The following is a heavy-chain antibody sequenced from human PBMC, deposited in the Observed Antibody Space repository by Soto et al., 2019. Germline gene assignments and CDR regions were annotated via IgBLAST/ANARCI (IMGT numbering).Heavy chain of an antibody. CDR1: GYTFTGHY. CDR3: GRGRSGQIVVFY. V-gene: IGHV1-2*02. CDR2: IGPGSGAT. Sequence: ASVKVSCKASGYTFTGHYIHWVRQAPEQGPEWMGEIGPGSGATRYAQRFQGRVTMTRDMSITTVYMELNNLSPDDTAVYYCGRGRSGQIVVFYWGQGTPVTVSS. J-gene: IGHJ4*02. D-gene: IGHD1-26*01.